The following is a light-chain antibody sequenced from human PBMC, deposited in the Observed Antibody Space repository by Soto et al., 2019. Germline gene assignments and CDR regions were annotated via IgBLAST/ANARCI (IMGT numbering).Light chain of an antibody. Sequence: QSALTQPASVSGSPGQSITISCTGTSSDVGAYKYVSWYQQHPAKAPKLIIYAVTNRPSGVSNRFSGSKSGNTASLTISGLQAQDEADYYCMSYTTSSTWVFGGGTKVTVL. CDR1: SSDVGAYKY. J-gene: IGLJ3*02. CDR2: AVT. V-gene: IGLV2-14*01. CDR3: MSYTTSSTWV.